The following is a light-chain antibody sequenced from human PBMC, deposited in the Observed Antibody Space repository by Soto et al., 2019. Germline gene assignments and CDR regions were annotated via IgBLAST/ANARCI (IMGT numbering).Light chain of an antibody. V-gene: IGKV3-20*01. CDR3: QQYGSSRPWT. Sequence: EIVLTQSPGTLSLSPGERATLSCRASQSVSNSFLAWYQQRPGQAPRLLIYGVSIRATGIPDRFSGSGSGTDFTLTISRLEPEDFAVYYCQQYGSSRPWTFGQGTKVEIK. CDR1: QSVSNSF. CDR2: GVS. J-gene: IGKJ1*01.